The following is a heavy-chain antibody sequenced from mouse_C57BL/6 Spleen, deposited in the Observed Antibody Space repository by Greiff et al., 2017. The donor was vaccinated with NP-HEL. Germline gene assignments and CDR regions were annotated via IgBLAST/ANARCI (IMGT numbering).Heavy chain of an antibody. CDR3: ARSGGSSIYYAMDY. CDR2: IYPRDGST. D-gene: IGHD1-1*01. CDR1: GYTFTSYD. J-gene: IGHJ4*01. V-gene: IGHV1-85*01. Sequence: QVQLKESGPELVKPGASVKLSCKASGYTFTSYDINWVKQRPGQGLEWIGWIYPRDGSTKYNGKFKGKATLTVDTSSSTAYMELHSLTSEDSAVYFCARSGGSSIYYAMDYWGQGTSVTVSS.